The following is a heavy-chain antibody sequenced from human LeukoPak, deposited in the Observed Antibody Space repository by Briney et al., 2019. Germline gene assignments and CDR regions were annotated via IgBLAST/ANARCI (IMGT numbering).Heavy chain of an antibody. CDR2: ISSSGSTI. CDR1: GFTFSDYY. J-gene: IGHJ6*02. CDR3: ARDHQKGSGWYRASGMDV. Sequence: GGSLRLSCAASGFTFSDYYMSWIRQAPGKGLEWVSYISSSGSTIYYADSVKGRFTISRDNAKNSLYLQMDSLRAEDTAVYYCARDHQKGSGWYRASGMDVWGQGTTVTVSS. D-gene: IGHD6-19*01. V-gene: IGHV3-11*01.